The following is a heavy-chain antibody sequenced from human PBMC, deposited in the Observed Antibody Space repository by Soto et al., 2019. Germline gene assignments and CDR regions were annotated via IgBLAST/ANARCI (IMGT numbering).Heavy chain of an antibody. D-gene: IGHD5-12*01. CDR2: INPSGGST. Sequence: ASVKVSCKASGYTFTSYYMHWVRQAPGQGLEWMGIINPSGGSTSYAQKFQGRVTMTRDTSTSTVYMELSSLRSEDTAVYYCAREQAYQDGYNSPDAFDIWGQGTMVTVSS. CDR1: GYTFTSYY. CDR3: AREQAYQDGYNSPDAFDI. J-gene: IGHJ3*02. V-gene: IGHV1-46*01.